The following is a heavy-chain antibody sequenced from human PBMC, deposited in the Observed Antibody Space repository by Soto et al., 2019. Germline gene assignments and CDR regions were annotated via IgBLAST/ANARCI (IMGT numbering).Heavy chain of an antibody. J-gene: IGHJ6*03. V-gene: IGHV3-23*01. CDR3: AKDKEGESDYYYYYMDV. Sequence: VQLLESGGGLVQPGGSLRLSCAASGFTFSSYAMSWVRQAPGKGLEWVSAISGSGGSTYYADSVKGRFTISRDNSKNTLYLQMNSLRAEDTAVYYCAKDKEGESDYYYYYMDVWGKGTTVTVSS. CDR2: ISGSGGST. CDR1: GFTFSSYA.